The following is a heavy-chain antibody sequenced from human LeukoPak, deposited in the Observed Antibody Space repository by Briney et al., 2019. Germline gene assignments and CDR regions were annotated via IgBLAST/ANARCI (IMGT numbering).Heavy chain of an antibody. J-gene: IGHJ6*02. CDR2: IYYSGST. V-gene: IGHV4-59*01. CDR3: ARGTTPYYYYYGMDV. Sequence: KPSETLSLTCAVYGGSFSGYYWSWIRQPPGKGLEWIGYIYYSGSTNYNPSLKSRVTISVDTSKNQFSLKLSSVTAADTAVYYCARGTTPYYYYYGMDVWGQGTTVTVSS. D-gene: IGHD2-2*01. CDR1: GGSFSGYY.